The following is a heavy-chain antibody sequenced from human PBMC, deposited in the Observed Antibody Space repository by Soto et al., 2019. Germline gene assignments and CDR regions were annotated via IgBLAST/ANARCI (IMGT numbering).Heavy chain of an antibody. CDR3: AKDDFTDRGDDYFDY. V-gene: IGHV3-23*01. CDR2: IGASGDIT. J-gene: IGHJ4*02. D-gene: IGHD2-21*02. CDR1: GFSFTNFA. Sequence: GGSRRFSCAACGFSFTNFAMTLVRQGPGKGLEWVAGIGASGDITWYADSVKGRRSISRDNSKNTLYLQLKSLRFEDKAVYYCAKDDFTDRGDDYFDYWGPGT.